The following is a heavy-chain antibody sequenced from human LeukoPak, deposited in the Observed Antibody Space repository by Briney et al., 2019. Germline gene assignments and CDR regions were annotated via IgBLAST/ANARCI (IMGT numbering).Heavy chain of an antibody. V-gene: IGHV3-23*01. Sequence: PGPSLRLSCAASGFTFRSYAMNWVRQAPGKGLEWVSAISGSGGSTYYADSVKGRFTISRDNSKNTLYLQMNSLRAEDTAVYYCEKGSTKGDSYGYRYWSQGTLVTVSS. CDR3: EKGSTKGDSYGYRY. J-gene: IGHJ4*02. CDR2: ISGSGGST. D-gene: IGHD5-18*01. CDR1: GFTFRSYA.